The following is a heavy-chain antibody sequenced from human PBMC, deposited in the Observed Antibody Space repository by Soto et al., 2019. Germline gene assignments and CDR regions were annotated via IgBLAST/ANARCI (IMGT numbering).Heavy chain of an antibody. J-gene: IGHJ4*02. CDR1: GYSISSGYY. CDR3: ARGLQYGGNSAY. Sequence: SETLSLTCGVSGYSISSGYYWGWIRQPPGKGLEWIASIFHSGSTHYNPSLKSRVTISVDTSKNQFSLKLSSVTAADTAVYYCARGLQYGGNSAYWGQGTLVTVSS. CDR2: IFHSGST. V-gene: IGHV4-38-2*01. D-gene: IGHD2-21*02.